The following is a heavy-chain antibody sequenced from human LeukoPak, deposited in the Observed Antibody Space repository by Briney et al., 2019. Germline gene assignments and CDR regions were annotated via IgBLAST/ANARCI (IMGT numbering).Heavy chain of an antibody. CDR1: GGSISSGNYY. CDR2: IRSGGST. J-gene: IGHJ4*02. Sequence: SETLSLTCTVSGGSISSGNYYWGWIRQPPGKRLEWIGSIRSGGSTYYIPSVKSRITISADTSKNQFSLKLTSVTAADTAVYYCARDHSFFQVDYWGQGTLVTVSS. CDR3: ARDHSFFQVDY. V-gene: IGHV4-39*02. D-gene: IGHD5/OR15-5a*01.